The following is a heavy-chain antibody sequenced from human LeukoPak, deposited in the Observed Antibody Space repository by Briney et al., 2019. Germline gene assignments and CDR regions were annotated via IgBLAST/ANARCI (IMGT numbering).Heavy chain of an antibody. CDR1: GFPFSSYS. V-gene: IGHV3-48*01. D-gene: IGHD6-19*01. J-gene: IGHJ4*02. Sequence: GGSLRLSCAASGFPFSSYSMNWVRQAPGKGLEWVSYISSSSSTIYYADSVKGRFTISRDNAKNSLYLQMNSLTAEDTAVYYCARRRGIAVAAPDYWGQGILVTVSS. CDR3: ARRRGIAVAAPDY. CDR2: ISSSSSTI.